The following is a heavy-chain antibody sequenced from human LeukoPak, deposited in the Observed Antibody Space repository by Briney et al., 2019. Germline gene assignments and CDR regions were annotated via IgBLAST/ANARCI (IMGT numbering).Heavy chain of an antibody. J-gene: IGHJ5*02. CDR2: IYHSGST. CDR3: AKEGGDDYRSYNWFDP. Sequence: SETLSLTSTVSGYSISSGYYWGWIRQPPGKGLEWIGSIYHSGSTYYNPSLKSRVTISVDTSKNQFSLKLSSVTAADTAVYYCAKEGGDDYRSYNWFDPWGQGTLVTVSS. D-gene: IGHD4-11*01. V-gene: IGHV4-38-2*02. CDR1: GYSISSGYY.